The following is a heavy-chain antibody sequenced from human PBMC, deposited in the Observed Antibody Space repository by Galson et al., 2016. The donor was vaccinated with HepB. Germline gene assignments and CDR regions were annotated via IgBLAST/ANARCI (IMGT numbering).Heavy chain of an antibody. CDR1: GFTFSSYA. V-gene: IGHV3-23*01. CDR3: ARDRGFCRSTWD. J-gene: IGHJ4*02. Sequence: SLRLSCAASGFTFSSYAMSWVRQAPGKGLEWVSSISGDGAPYYVDSMKGRCTMSRDNSKDTLYLQMISLRAEDTAAYYCARDRGFCRSTWDWGQGTLVTVSS. CDR2: ISGDGAP. D-gene: IGHD2-2*01.